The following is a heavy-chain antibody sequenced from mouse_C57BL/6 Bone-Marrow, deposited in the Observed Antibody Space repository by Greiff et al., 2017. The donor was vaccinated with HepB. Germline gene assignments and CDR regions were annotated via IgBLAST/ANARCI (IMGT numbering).Heavy chain of an antibody. CDR1: GYTFTSYW. Sequence: QVQLQQPGAELVKPGASVKLSCKASGYTFTSYWMHWVKQRPGQGLEWIGMIHPNSGSTNYNEKFKSKATLTVDKSTSTAYMQLSSLTSEAAAIYYCARPYPYYFDYWGQGTTLTVAS. J-gene: IGHJ2*01. CDR2: IHPNSGST. CDR3: ARPYPYYFDY. V-gene: IGHV1-64*01.